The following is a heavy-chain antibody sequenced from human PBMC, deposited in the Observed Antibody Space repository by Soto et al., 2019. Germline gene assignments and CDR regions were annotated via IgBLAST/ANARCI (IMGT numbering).Heavy chain of an antibody. J-gene: IGHJ6*03. V-gene: IGHV1-8*01. CDR3: GSTNYNHSLKGRVTISGDTSKNQFSLKLSSVTAADTAVYYCARAGQVLRYFDWLSGTRYYYYYYMDV. D-gene: IGHD3-10*01. CDR1: GYTFTSYD. CDR2: MNPNSGNT. Sequence: GASGKVSCQASGYTFTSYDINWVRQATGQGREWMGWMNPNSGNTGYAQKFQGRVTMTRKTSISTAYMELSNLSTEATAVSYSGSTNYNHSLKGRVTISGDTSKNQFSLKLSSVTAADTAVYYCARAGQVLRYFDWLSGTRYYYYYYMDVWGKGTTVTVSS.